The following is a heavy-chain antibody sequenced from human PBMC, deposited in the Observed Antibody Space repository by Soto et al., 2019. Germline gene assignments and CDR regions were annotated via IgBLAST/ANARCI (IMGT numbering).Heavy chain of an antibody. J-gene: IGHJ6*03. V-gene: IGHV3-33*01. D-gene: IGHD3-3*01. CDR1: GFTFNTYG. CDR3: ARTDFWSGNYYYYMDV. CDR2: IWFDGTNK. Sequence: HPGGSLRLSCAACGFTFNTYGMHWVRQAPGKGLEWVAIIWFDGTNKYYADSVKGRFTISRDNSKNTLYLQMNSLRAEDTAVYYCARTDFWSGNYYYYMDVWGKGTTVTVSS.